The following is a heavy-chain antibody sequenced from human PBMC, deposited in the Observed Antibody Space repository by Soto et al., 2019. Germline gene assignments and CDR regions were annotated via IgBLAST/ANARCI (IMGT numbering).Heavy chain of an antibody. CDR3: AREWDGRYFDWLPIFDP. D-gene: IGHD3-9*01. J-gene: IGHJ5*02. CDR2: INHSGST. CDR1: GGSFSGCS. V-gene: IGHV4-34*01. Sequence: SATLSLTCAVYGGSFSGCSSSWIRQPPGKGLEWTGEINHSGSTNYNPSLKSRVTISVDTSKNQFSLKRSSVTAADTAVYYCAREWDGRYFDWLPIFDPWGQGTMVTVS.